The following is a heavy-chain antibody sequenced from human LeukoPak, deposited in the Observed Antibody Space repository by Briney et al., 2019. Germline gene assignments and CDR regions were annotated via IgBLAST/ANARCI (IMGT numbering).Heavy chain of an antibody. CDR1: GFTFSSYW. V-gene: IGHV3-74*01. CDR2: INSDGSST. Sequence: PGGSLRLSCAASGFTFSSYWMHWVRQAPGKGLVWVSRINSDGSSTSYADSVKGRFTISRDNAKNTLYLQMNSLRAEDTAVYFCARYNSAWKTDDYWGQGTLVTVSS. CDR3: ARYNSAWKTDDY. D-gene: IGHD6-19*01. J-gene: IGHJ4*02.